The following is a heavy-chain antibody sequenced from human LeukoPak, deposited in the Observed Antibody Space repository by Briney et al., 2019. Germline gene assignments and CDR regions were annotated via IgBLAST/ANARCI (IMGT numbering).Heavy chain of an antibody. V-gene: IGHV4-34*01. CDR2: INHSGST. J-gene: IGHJ4*02. D-gene: IGHD4-17*01. CDR1: GGSFSGYY. CDR3: ARGPLVRYGDYVVWVY. Sequence: KPSETLSLTCTVYGGSFSGYYWSWVRQPPGKGLEWIGEINHSGSTNYNPSLKSRVTISVDTSKNHFSLKLSSVTAADTAVYFCARGPLVRYGDYVVWVYWGQGTLVTVSS.